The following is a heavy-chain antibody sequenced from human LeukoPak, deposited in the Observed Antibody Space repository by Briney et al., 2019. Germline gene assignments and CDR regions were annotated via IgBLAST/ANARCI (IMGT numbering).Heavy chain of an antibody. D-gene: IGHD3-22*01. Sequence: PGGSLRLSCEASGFTFSTFAMIWVRQPPGKGLEWVSSIFPSGGEIHYADSVRGRFTISRDNSKSTLSLQMNSLRAEDTAVYYCAKPSLYYYDTSGYYRYWYFDLWGRGTLVTVSS. CDR2: IFPSGGEI. V-gene: IGHV3-23*01. J-gene: IGHJ2*01. CDR3: AKPSLYYYDTSGYYRYWYFDL. CDR1: GFTFSTFA.